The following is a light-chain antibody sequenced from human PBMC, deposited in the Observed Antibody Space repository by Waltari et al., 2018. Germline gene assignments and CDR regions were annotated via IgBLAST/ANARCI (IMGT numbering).Light chain of an antibody. J-gene: IGLJ1*01. CDR2: HVT. CDR1: SSDIGFYTF. V-gene: IGLV2-14*03. CDR3: AAETSRSTLYV. Sequence: QSALTQPASVSGSPGQSITIPCTGTSSDIGFYTFVSWYQQPPGKAPKGIIYHVTNRPPGVSNRFSCSRSGNSASLTISGLQAEDEADDYCAAETSRSTLYVFGTGTKVTVL.